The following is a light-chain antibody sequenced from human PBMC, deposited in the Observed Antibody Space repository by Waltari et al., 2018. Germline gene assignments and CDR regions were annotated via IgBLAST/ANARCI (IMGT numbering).Light chain of an antibody. Sequence: SSELTQDPAVSGAWGQTVRITCQGDSLRSYYASWYQQKPGQAPVLVIYGKDNRPSGIPDRFSGSSSGNTASLTITGAQAEDEADYYCNSRDSSGNHRGVFGGGTKLTVL. V-gene: IGLV3-19*01. CDR3: NSRDSSGNHRGV. CDR2: GKD. J-gene: IGLJ2*01. CDR1: SLRSYY.